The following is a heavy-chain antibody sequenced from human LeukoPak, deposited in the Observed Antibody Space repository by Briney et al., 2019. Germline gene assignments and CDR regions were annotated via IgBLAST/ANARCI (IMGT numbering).Heavy chain of an antibody. V-gene: IGHV1-2*02. CDR3: AREGRTRPHCSSTSCYLRAPNNWFDP. J-gene: IGHJ5*02. Sequence: ASVTVSCKASGYTFTGYYMHWVRQAPGQGLEWMGWINPNSGCTNYAQKFQGRVTMTRDTSISTAYMELSRLRSDDTAVYYCAREGRTRPHCSSTSCYLRAPNNWFDPWGQGTLVTVSS. CDR1: GYTFTGYY. D-gene: IGHD2-2*01. CDR2: INPNSGCT.